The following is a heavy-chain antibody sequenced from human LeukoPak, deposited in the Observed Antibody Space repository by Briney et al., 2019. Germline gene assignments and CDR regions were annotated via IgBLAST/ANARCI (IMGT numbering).Heavy chain of an antibody. CDR3: ARASAYCTNGVCFQPGPKNWFDP. CDR1: GYTFTSYG. CDR2: ISAYNGNT. V-gene: IGHV1-18*01. D-gene: IGHD2-8*01. J-gene: IGHJ5*02. Sequence: ASVKVSCKASGYTFTSYGISWVRQAPGQGLEWMGWISAYNGNTNYAQKLQGRVTMTTDTSTSTVYMELSSLRSEDTAVYYCARASAYCTNGVCFQPGPKNWFDPWGQGTLVTVSS.